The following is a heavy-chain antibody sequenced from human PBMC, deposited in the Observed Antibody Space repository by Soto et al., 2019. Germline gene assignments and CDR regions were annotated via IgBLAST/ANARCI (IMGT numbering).Heavy chain of an antibody. J-gene: IGHJ4*02. Sequence: GESLKISCEASGYSFTNYWIGWVRQMPGKGLEWMGIIYPGDSDTRYSPSFQGQVTISADKSTSIAYLQWRSLKASDTAMYYCARYSSGYYYYFDYWGQGTLVTVSS. CDR2: IYPGDSDT. V-gene: IGHV5-51*01. CDR1: GYSFTNYW. CDR3: ARYSSGYYYYFDY. D-gene: IGHD3-22*01.